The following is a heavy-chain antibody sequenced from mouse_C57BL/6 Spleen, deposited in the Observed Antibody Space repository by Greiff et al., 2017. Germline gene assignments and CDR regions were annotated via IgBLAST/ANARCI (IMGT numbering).Heavy chain of an antibody. D-gene: IGHD4-1*01. Sequence: ESGPGILQPSQTLSLTCSFSGFSLSTFGMGVVWIRPPAGKGLEWLAHTWWDDDKYYNPSLKSRLTISKDTSKNQVFLKIANVGTADTATYYCARIALGRPSYGYFGVWGTGTTVTVSS. CDR3: ARIALGRPSYGYFGV. J-gene: IGHJ1*03. CDR1: GFSLSTFGMG. CDR2: TWWDDDK. V-gene: IGHV8-8*01.